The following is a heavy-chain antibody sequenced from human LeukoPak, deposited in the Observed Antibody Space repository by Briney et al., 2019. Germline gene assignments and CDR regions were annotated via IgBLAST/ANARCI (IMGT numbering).Heavy chain of an antibody. CDR3: AKLHPAYSSSGNFDY. J-gene: IGHJ4*02. D-gene: IGHD6-13*01. CDR2: IKPDGSEE. V-gene: IGHV3-7*02. CDR1: GFTFSSYW. Sequence: GGSLRVSCAASGFTFSSYWMSWVRQAPGKGLEWVANIKPDGSEEYYVDSVKGRFTISRDNAQNSLYLQMNSLRAEDTAVYYCAKLHPAYSSSGNFDYWGQGTLVTVSS.